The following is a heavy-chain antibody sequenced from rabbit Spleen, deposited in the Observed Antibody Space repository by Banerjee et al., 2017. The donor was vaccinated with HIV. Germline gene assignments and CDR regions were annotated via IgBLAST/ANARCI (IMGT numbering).Heavy chain of an antibody. CDR3: ARGDANIGYSRRVNL. CDR1: GFSFSSSYW. J-gene: IGHJ4*01. Sequence: QEQLVESGGDLVKPGASLTLTCTASGFSFSSSYWICWVRQAPGKGLEWIGCIYGGSAGNTYYASWAKGRFTISKTSSTTVTLQMTSLTAADTATYFCARGDANIGYSRRVNLWGQGTLVTVS. V-gene: IGHV1S45*01. D-gene: IGHD7-1*01. CDR2: IYGGSAGNT.